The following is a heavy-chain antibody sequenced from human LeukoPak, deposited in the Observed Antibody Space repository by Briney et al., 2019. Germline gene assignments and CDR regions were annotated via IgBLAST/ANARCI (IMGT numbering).Heavy chain of an antibody. CDR3: ARLGVGATHLAY. CDR1: GYTFTGYY. Sequence: ASVKVSCKASGYTFTGYYMHWVRQAPGQGLEWMGWINPNSGGTNYAQKFQGRVTMTRDTSISTAYLQWSSLKASDTTMYYCARLGVGATHLAYWGQGTLVTVSS. D-gene: IGHD1-26*01. J-gene: IGHJ4*02. CDR2: INPNSGGT. V-gene: IGHV1-2*02.